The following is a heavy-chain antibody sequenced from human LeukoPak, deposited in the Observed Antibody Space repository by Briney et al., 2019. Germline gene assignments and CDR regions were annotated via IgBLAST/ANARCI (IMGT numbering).Heavy chain of an antibody. V-gene: IGHV1-24*01. Sequence: ASVKVSWKVSGYTLNELSMHWVRQAPGKGLEWMGGFDPADGETVYAHRFQGRLTMTEDTSTNTGYMELTSLRSEDTAVYYCAADGGGLSSVVTPRSSPFDYWGQGTLVTVSS. CDR1: GYTLNELS. CDR2: FDPADGET. CDR3: AADGGGLSSVVTPRSSPFDY. D-gene: IGHD4-23*01. J-gene: IGHJ4*02.